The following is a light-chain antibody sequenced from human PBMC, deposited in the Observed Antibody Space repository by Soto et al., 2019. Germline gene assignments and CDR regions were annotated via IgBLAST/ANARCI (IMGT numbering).Light chain of an antibody. CDR2: SNN. Sequence: QLVLTQPPSASGTPGQRVTISCSGSSTNIGSNTVNWYQQFPGTAPKLLIYSNNQRSSGVPDRFSGSKSGTSASLAISALQSEDEADYYCAAWDDNLNGWVFGGGTQLTVL. V-gene: IGLV1-44*01. CDR1: STNIGSNT. CDR3: AAWDDNLNGWV. J-gene: IGLJ3*02.